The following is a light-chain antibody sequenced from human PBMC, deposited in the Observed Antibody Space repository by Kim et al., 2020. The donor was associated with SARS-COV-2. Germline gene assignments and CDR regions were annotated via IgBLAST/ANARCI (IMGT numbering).Light chain of an antibody. J-gene: IGKJ2*01. CDR1: QSVGSN. V-gene: IGKV3-15*01. CDR2: GAS. CDR3: HQYDNWPKT. Sequence: SVSPGERATRSCRASQSVGSNLAWYQQKPGQPPRLLIYGASTRATGITSRFSGSGSGTEFTLTISSLQSEDFAVYYCHQYDNWPKTFGQGTKLEI.